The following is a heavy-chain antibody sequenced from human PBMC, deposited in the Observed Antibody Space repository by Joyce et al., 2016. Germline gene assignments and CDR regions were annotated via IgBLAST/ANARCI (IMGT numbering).Heavy chain of an antibody. J-gene: IGHJ4*02. V-gene: IGHV1-69*06. CDR1: GGTHSGYA. Sequence: QMQLVQSGAEVKKPGSSVKVSCRAFGGTHSGYALSWVRQAPGQGLEWMGGITPIFATAKYAQKFQTRLTITADKSTNTAYMELSSLRSEDTAIYYCVRVRQSGNINDYWGQGTQVTVSS. CDR2: ITPIFATA. CDR3: VRVRQSGNINDY.